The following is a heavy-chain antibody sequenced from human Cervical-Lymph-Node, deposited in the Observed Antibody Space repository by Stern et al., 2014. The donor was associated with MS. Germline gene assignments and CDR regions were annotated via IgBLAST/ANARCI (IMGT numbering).Heavy chain of an antibody. CDR1: GYTFSDYY. CDR3: ARGDTWHSAYYYHGMDV. V-gene: IGHV1-2*02. J-gene: IGHJ6*02. Sequence: VQLVESGAEVKKPGASVKVSCKASGYTFSDYYMHWVRQAPGQGLEWMGWIKLNSGGTNYARKFRGRVTMTRDTSISTAYMELSRLRSDDTAVYYCARGDTWHSAYYYHGMDVWGQGTTVTVSS. CDR2: IKLNSGGT.